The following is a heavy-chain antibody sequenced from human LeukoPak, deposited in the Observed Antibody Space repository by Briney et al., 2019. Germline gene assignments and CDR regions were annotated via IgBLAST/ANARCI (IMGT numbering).Heavy chain of an antibody. CDR3: ARPYCSGGSCYNP. V-gene: IGHV3-7*01. J-gene: IGHJ5*02. D-gene: IGHD2-15*01. CDR1: GFTFSSYW. CDR2: IKQDGSEK. Sequence: GGSLRLSCAASGFTFSSYWMSWVRQAPGKGLEWVANIKQDGSEKYYVDSVKDRFTISRDNAKNSLYLQMNSLRAEDTAEYYCARPYCSGGSCYNPWGQGTLVTVSS.